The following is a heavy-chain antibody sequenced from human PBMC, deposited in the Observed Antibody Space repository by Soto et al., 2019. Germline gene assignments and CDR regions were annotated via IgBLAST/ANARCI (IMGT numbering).Heavy chain of an antibody. CDR1: GVSIHNSHSF. Sequence: QVHLQESGPGLVKPSETLSLTCAVSGVSIHNSHSFWGWIRQPPGKGLEFIANVYYSGGAHYNPSFKSRVTISVATATNQVSLRMSSVTAADTAVYFCGRVVEGATRHTDFDSLGQGTLVTVSS. CDR3: GRVVEGATRHTDFDS. D-gene: IGHD2-21*01. V-gene: IGHV4-39*01. J-gene: IGHJ5*01. CDR2: VYYSGGA.